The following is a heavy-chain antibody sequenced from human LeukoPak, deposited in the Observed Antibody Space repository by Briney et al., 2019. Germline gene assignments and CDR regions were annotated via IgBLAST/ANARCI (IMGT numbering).Heavy chain of an antibody. Sequence: GGSLRLSCAASGFTFSSYAMSWVRQAPGKGLEWVSIISASGGSTYYADSVKGRFTISRDKSKNYLQMNSLRGDDTAINYCARDVRVGEYYGSGSYFDYWGQGTLVTVSS. J-gene: IGHJ4*02. V-gene: IGHV3-23*01. CDR3: ARDVRVGEYYGSGSYFDY. CDR2: ISASGGST. D-gene: IGHD3-10*01. CDR1: GFTFSSYA.